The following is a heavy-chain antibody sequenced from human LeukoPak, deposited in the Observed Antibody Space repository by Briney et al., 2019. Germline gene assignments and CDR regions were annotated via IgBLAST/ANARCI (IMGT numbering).Heavy chain of an antibody. Sequence: SETLSLTCTVSGGSISHYYWNWIRQSAGMRLEWIGRLYTGGITEYNPSLKSRVTMSVDTSKSQFSLEVRSVTAADTALYYCATWNSGYYFDAFDIWGQGTMVTVSS. D-gene: IGHD3-22*01. CDR2: LYTGGIT. CDR1: GGSISHYY. J-gene: IGHJ3*02. CDR3: ATWNSGYYFDAFDI. V-gene: IGHV4-4*07.